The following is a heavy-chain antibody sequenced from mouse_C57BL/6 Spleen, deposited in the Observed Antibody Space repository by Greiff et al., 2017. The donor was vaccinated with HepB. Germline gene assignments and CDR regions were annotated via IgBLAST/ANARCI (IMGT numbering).Heavy chain of an antibody. V-gene: IGHV1-19*01. Sequence: VQLQQSGPVLVKPGASVKMSCKASGYTFTDYYMNWVKQSHGKSLEWIGVINPYNGGTSYNQKFKGKATLTVDKSSSTAYMELNSLTSEDSAVYYCARGAQARDYWGQGTTLTVSS. CDR3: ARGAQARDY. J-gene: IGHJ2*01. D-gene: IGHD3-2*02. CDR1: GYTFTDYY. CDR2: INPYNGGT.